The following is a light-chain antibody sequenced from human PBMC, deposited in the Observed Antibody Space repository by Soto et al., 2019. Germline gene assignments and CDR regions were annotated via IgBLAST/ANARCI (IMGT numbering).Light chain of an antibody. CDR3: SSYTRTNFVI. CDR2: DVS. Sequence: QSALTQPASVSGSPGQSITISRTGSSSDIGDYKYVSWYKQHPGKAPKLMIYDVSNRPSGVSNRFSGSKSGNTASLTISGLQAEDEADYYSSSYTRTNFVIFGGGTKLTVL. CDR1: SSDIGDYKY. V-gene: IGLV2-14*01. J-gene: IGLJ2*01.